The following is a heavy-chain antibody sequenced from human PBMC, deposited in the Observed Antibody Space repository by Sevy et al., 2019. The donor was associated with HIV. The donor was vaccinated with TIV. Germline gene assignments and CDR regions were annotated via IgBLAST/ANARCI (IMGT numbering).Heavy chain of an antibody. Sequence: GGSLRLSCAASGFSISNYGMHWVRQAPGKGLEWVAVIWYDGTNRDYADSVKGRFTISRDNSKKTLYLQMNSLRVEDTAVDYCATEDIRVAGIVYYFHSWGQGTLVTVSS. D-gene: IGHD6-19*01. V-gene: IGHV3-33*01. CDR3: ATEDIRVAGIVYYFHS. CDR2: IWYDGTNR. CDR1: GFSISNYG. J-gene: IGHJ4*02.